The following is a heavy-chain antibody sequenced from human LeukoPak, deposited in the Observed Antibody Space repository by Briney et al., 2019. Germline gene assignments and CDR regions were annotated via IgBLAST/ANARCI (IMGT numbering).Heavy chain of an antibody. CDR3: AKVPLIAAPKHFDY. V-gene: IGHV3-66*01. CDR1: GFTVSSNY. D-gene: IGHD6-13*01. J-gene: IGHJ4*02. CDR2: NDGGST. Sequence: PGGSLRLSCAASGFTVSSNYMSWVRQAPGKGLEWVSVNDGGSTYYADSVKGRFTISRDNSKNTLYLQMNSLRAEDTAVYYCAKVPLIAAPKHFDYWGQGTLVTVSS.